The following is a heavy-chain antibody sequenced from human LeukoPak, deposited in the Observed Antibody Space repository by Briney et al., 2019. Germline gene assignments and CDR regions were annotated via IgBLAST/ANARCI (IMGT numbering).Heavy chain of an antibody. CDR3: ATEGSISASGFDS. CDR1: GYTLIQLA. J-gene: IGHJ4*02. D-gene: IGHD2-2*01. V-gene: IGHV1-24*01. CDR2: FNPENGEI. Sequence: ASVKVSCKVAGYTLIQLAVHWVQQAPGKGLEWMGGFNPENGEIIYAQSLEGRVAMTEDTSKDTAYMELSSLRSEDTAAYYCATEGSISASGFDSWGQGTLVTVSS.